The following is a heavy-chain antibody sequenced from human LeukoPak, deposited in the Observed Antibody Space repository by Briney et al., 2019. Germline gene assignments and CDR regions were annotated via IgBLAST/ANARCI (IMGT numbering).Heavy chain of an antibody. V-gene: IGHV3-9*01. CDR1: GFTFDDYA. CDR2: ISWNSGSI. Sequence: PGGSLRLSCAASGFTFDDYAMHWVRQAPGKGLEWVSGISWNSGSIGYADSVKGRFTISRDNAKNTLYLQMNSLRAEDTAVYYCARELPFDYWGQGTLVIVSS. D-gene: IGHD2-15*01. CDR3: ARELPFDY. J-gene: IGHJ4*02.